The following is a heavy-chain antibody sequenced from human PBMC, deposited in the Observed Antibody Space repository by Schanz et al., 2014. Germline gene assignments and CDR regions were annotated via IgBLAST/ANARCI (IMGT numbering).Heavy chain of an antibody. D-gene: IGHD1-1*01. V-gene: IGHV3-21*01. J-gene: IGHJ4*02. Sequence: EVHLVESGGGLVKRGGSLRLSCAASGFTISSYSMNWVRQAPGKGLEWVSSISSSSSYIYYADSVKGRFTISRDNAKNTLYLQMNSLRADDTAVYFCARAHGNNWYGKGLDYWGQGTQVTVSS. CDR1: GFTISSYS. CDR2: ISSSSSYI. CDR3: ARAHGNNWYGKGLDY.